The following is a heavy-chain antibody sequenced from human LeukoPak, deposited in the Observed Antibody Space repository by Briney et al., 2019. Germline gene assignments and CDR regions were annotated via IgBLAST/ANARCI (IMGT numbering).Heavy chain of an antibody. Sequence: EPGGSLRLSCAASGFTFSSYAMSWVRQAPGKGLEWVSAISGSGGSTYYADSVKGRFTTSRDNSKNTLYLQMNSLRAEDTAVYYCAKDTRVYDFWSGYSAPGWFDPWGQGTLVTVSS. CDR3: AKDTRVYDFWSGYSAPGWFDP. CDR2: ISGSGGST. CDR1: GFTFSSYA. V-gene: IGHV3-23*01. D-gene: IGHD3-3*01. J-gene: IGHJ5*02.